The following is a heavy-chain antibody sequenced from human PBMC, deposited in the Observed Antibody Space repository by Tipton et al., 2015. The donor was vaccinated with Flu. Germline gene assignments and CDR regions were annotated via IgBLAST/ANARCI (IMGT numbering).Heavy chain of an antibody. CDR3: ARDTSYCSGGSCDY. CDR2: IYSGGST. V-gene: IGHV3-53*01. J-gene: IGHJ4*02. Sequence: SLRLSCAASGFTVSSNYMSWVRQAPGKGLEWVSVIYSGGSTYYADSVKGRFIISRDNSKNTLYLQMNSLRAEDTAVYYCARDTSYCSGGSCDYWGQGTLVTVSS. CDR1: GFTVSSNY. D-gene: IGHD2-15*01.